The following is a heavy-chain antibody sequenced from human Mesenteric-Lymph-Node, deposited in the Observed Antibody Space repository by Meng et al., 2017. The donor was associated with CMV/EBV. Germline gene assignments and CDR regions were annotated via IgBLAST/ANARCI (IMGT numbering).Heavy chain of an antibody. CDR1: GYTFTGYY. V-gene: IGHV1-2*02. CDR3: ARWAVHPVAGSYFDY. CDR2: INPNSGGT. J-gene: IGHJ4*02. Sequence: ASVKVSCKASGYTFTGYYMHWIRQVPGQGLECMGWINPNSGGTNYAQKFQGRVTMTRDTSISTAYMELSRLRSDDTAVYYCARWAVHPVAGSYFDYWGQGTLVTVSS. D-gene: IGHD6-19*01.